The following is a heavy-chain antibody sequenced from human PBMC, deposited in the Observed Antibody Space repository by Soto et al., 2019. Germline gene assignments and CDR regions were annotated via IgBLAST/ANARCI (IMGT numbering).Heavy chain of an antibody. CDR3: AKVGVFRNGYIGMDRGVY. V-gene: IGHV3-23*01. D-gene: IGHD6-13*01. CDR1: GFTFSSYA. J-gene: IGHJ4*02. Sequence: GGSLRLSCAASGFTFSSYAMSWVRQAPGKGLEWVSAISGSAGGTYYADSVKGRFTISRDNSKNTLYLQMNSLRAEDTAVYFCAKVGVFRNGYIGMDRGVYWGQGTLVTVSS. CDR2: ISGSAGGT.